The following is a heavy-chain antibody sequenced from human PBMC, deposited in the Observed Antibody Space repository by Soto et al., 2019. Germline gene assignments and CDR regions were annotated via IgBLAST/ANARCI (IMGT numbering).Heavy chain of an antibody. CDR3: ARGRDSGVIDY. CDR1: GYTFTGNY. CDR2: MNPDSGGT. V-gene: IGHV1-2*02. J-gene: IGHJ4*02. Sequence: ASVKVSCKASGYTFTGNYIHWVRQAPGQGPEWMGWMNPDSGGTDYAQNFQGRVTMTRDTSINTAYMELNGLSSDDTAIYFCARGRDSGVIDYWGQGTQVTVPS. D-gene: IGHD2-15*01.